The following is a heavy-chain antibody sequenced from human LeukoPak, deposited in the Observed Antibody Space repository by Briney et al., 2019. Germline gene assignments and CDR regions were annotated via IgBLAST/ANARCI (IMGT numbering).Heavy chain of an antibody. Sequence: GGSLRLSCAASGFTFSSYAMSWVRQAPGKGLEWVSAISGSGGSTYYADSVRGRFTISRDNSKNTLYLQMHSLRVDDAAVYYCAHLVWEYVGGLDVWGQGTTVTVSS. CDR2: ISGSGGST. J-gene: IGHJ6*02. D-gene: IGHD3/OR15-3a*01. V-gene: IGHV3-23*01. CDR3: AHLVWEYVGGLDV. CDR1: GFTFSSYA.